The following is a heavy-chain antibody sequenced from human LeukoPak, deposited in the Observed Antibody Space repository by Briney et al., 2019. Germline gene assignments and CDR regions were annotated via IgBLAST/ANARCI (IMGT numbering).Heavy chain of an antibody. CDR3: ARGLYGDYVGMYYFDY. D-gene: IGHD4-17*01. V-gene: IGHV1-8*01. J-gene: IGHJ4*02. CDR1: GYTFTSYD. CDR2: MNPNSGNT. Sequence: AASVKVSCKASGYTFTSYDINWVRQATGQGLEWMGWMNPNSGNTGYAQKFQGRVTMTRNTSISTAYMELSSLRSEDTAVYYCARGLYGDYVGMYYFDYWGQGTLVTVSS.